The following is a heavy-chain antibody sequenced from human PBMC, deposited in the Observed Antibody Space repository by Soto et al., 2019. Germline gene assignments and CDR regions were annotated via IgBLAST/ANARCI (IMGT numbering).Heavy chain of an antibody. D-gene: IGHD1-7*01. Sequence: KTSETLSLTCTVSGGSISSYYWSWIRQPAGKGLEWIGRIYTSGSTNYNPSLKSRVTMSVDTSKNQFSLKLSSVTAADTAVYYCARGDRITGTTYYYGMDVWGQGTTVTVSS. V-gene: IGHV4-4*07. CDR2: IYTSGST. CDR3: ARGDRITGTTYYYGMDV. CDR1: GGSISSYY. J-gene: IGHJ6*02.